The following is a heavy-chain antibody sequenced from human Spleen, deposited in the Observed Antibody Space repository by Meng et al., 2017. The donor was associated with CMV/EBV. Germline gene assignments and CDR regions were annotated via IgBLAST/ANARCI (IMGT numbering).Heavy chain of an antibody. J-gene: IGHJ6*02. Sequence: ASVKVSCKASGFTFTNYGVSWVRQAPGQGLEWMGWISAYNGNTNYAQKLQGRVTMTTDTSTSTAYMELRSLRSDDTAVYYCARDVGSGCSSTSCYNGYYYYGMDVWGQGTTVTVSS. D-gene: IGHD2-2*02. CDR3: ARDVGSGCSSTSCYNGYYYYGMDV. CDR1: GFTFTNYG. CDR2: ISAYNGNT. V-gene: IGHV1-18*01.